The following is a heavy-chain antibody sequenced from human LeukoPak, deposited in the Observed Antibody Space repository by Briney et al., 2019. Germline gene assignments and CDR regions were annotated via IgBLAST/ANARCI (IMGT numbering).Heavy chain of an antibody. CDR1: GFTVSSNY. D-gene: IGHD3-22*01. J-gene: IGHJ4*02. Sequence: GGSLRLSCAASGFTVSSNYMSWVRQAPGKGLEWVSVIYSGGSTYYADSVKGRFTISRDNSKNTLYLQMNSLRAEDTAVYYCASLRNYYGSSGNYWGQGTLVTVSS. CDR2: IYSGGST. CDR3: ASLRNYYGSSGNY. V-gene: IGHV3-53*05.